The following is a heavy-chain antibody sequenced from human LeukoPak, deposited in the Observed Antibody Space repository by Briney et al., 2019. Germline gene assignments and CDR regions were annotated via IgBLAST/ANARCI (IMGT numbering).Heavy chain of an antibody. CDR2: INPNSGGT. CDR3: ARGGRPRSLTVPLFSY. CDR1: GYTFTGYY. Sequence: ASVKVSCKASGYTFTGYYMHWVRQAPGQGLEWMGWINPNSGGTNYAQKFQGRVTMTRDTSISTAYMELSRLRSDDTAVYYCARGGRPRSLTVPLFSYWGQGTLVTVSS. D-gene: IGHD3-9*01. J-gene: IGHJ4*02. V-gene: IGHV1-2*02.